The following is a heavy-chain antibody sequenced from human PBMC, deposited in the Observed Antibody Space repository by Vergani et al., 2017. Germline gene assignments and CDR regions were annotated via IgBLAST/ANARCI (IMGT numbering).Heavy chain of an antibody. CDR2: INHSGST. J-gene: IGHJ4*02. Sequence: VQLVESGGGLVQPGGSLRLSCAASGFTFSSYAMSWIRQPPGKGLEWIGEINHSGSTNYNPSLKSRVTISVDTSKNQFSLKLSSVTAADTAVYYCARFSGAAAGTFDYWGQGTLVTVSS. D-gene: IGHD6-13*01. CDR1: GFTFSSYA. CDR3: ARFSGAAAGTFDY. V-gene: IGHV4-34*10.